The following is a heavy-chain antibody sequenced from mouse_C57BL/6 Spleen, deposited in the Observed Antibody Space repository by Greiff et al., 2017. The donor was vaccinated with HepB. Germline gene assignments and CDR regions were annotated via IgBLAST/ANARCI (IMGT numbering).Heavy chain of an antibody. J-gene: IGHJ1*03. Sequence: EVKVVESGGGLVQPGGSLSLSCAASGFTFTDYYMSWVRQPPGKALEWLGFIRNKANGYTTEYSASVKGRFTISRDNSQSILYLQMNALRAEDSATYYCARYRGYNDGYPHWYFDVWGTGTTVTVSS. CDR1: GFTFTDYY. CDR3: ARYRGYNDGYPHWYFDV. CDR2: IRNKANGYTT. D-gene: IGHD2-3*01. V-gene: IGHV7-3*01.